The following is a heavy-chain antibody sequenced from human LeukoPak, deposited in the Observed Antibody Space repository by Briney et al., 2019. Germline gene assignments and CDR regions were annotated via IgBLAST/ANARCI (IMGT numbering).Heavy chain of an antibody. J-gene: IGHJ3*02. CDR1: GGSISSYY. CDR2: IYYSGST. Sequence: SETLSLTCTVSGGSISSYYWSWIRQPPGKGLEWIGYIYYSGSTNYNPSLKSRVTISVDTSKNQFSLKLSSVTAADTAVYYCARLANALFAFDIWGQGTMVTVSS. CDR3: ARLANALFAFDI. V-gene: IGHV4-59*08.